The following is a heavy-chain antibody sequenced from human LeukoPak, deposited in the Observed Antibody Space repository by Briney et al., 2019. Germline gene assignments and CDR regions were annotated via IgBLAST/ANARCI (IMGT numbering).Heavy chain of an antibody. V-gene: IGHV3-23*01. CDR2: ISGSGGST. Sequence: GGSLRLSCIASGFNVSRNYMSWVRQAPGKGLEWVSGISGSGGSTYYADSVKGRFTISRENSKKTVHLQMNSLRAEDTAVYYCAKVAFSQGYSSGPGDYFDYWGQGTLVTVSS. D-gene: IGHD6-19*01. J-gene: IGHJ4*02. CDR1: GFNVSRNY. CDR3: AKVAFSQGYSSGPGDYFDY.